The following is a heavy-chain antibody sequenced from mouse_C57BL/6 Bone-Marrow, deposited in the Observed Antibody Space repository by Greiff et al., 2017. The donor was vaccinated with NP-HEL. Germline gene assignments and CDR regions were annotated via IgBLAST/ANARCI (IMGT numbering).Heavy chain of an antibody. D-gene: IGHD2-3*01. CDR1: GFNIKDDY. V-gene: IGHV14-4*01. CDR2: IDPENGDT. Sequence: EVQLVESGAELVRPGASVKLSCTASGFNIKDDYMHWVKQRPEQGLEWIGWIDPENGDTEYASKFQGKATITADTSSNTAYLQLSSLTSEDTAVYYCTTAGLLNAMDYWGQGTSVTVSS. CDR3: TTAGLLNAMDY. J-gene: IGHJ4*01.